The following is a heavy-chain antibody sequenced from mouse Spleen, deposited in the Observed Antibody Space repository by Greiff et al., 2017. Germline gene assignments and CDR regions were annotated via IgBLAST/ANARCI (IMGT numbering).Heavy chain of an antibody. J-gene: IGHJ3*01. CDR1: GFTFSDAW. V-gene: IGHV6-6*01. Sequence: EVQGVESGGGLVQPGGSMKLSCAASGFTFSDAWMDWVRQSPEKGLEWVAEIRNKANNHATYYAESVKGRFTISRDDSKSSVYLQMNSLRAEDTGIYYCTRDDPAWFAYWGQGTLVTVSA. CDR2: IRNKANNHAT. CDR3: TRDDPAWFAY.